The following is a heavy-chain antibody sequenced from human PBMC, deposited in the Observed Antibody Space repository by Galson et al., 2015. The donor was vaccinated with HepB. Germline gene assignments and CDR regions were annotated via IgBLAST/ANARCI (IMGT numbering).Heavy chain of an antibody. CDR2: IYYSGST. V-gene: IGHV4-31*03. D-gene: IGHD4-17*01. Sequence: TLSLTCTVSGGSISSGGYYWSWIRQHPGKGLGWIGYIYYSGSTYYNPSLKSRVTISVDTSKNQFSLKLSSVTAADTAVYYCASLDYGDSYSKHAFDIWGQGTMVTVSS. CDR1: GGSISSGGYY. CDR3: ASLDYGDSYSKHAFDI. J-gene: IGHJ3*02.